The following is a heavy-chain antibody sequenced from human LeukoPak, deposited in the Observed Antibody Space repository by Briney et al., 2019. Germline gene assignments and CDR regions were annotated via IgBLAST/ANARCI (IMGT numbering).Heavy chain of an antibody. CDR1: GFTFSSYS. CDR3: ARGGYGANDDAFDI. CDR2: ISSSTNTI. D-gene: IGHD4-23*01. J-gene: IGHJ3*02. Sequence: PGGSLRLSCAASGFTFSSYSMNWVRQAPGKGLEWVSYISSSTNTIYYADSVKGRFTIPRDNAKNSLFLQMNSLRDEDTAVYYCARGGYGANDDAFDIWGQGTMVTVSS. V-gene: IGHV3-48*02.